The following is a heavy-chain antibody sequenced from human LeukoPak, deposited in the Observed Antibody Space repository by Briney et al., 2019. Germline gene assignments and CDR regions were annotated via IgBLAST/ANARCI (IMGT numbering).Heavy chain of an antibody. Sequence: PGGSLRLSRAASGFTVSTNYMTWVRQAPGKGLEWVSVIYIGGTTYYADSVKGRFSISRDNSKNTLYLQMNSLRAEDTAVYYCARYDYGRSGFDYWGQGTLVTVSS. D-gene: IGHD5-12*01. J-gene: IGHJ4*02. CDR1: GFTVSTNY. CDR2: IYIGGTT. V-gene: IGHV3-66*01. CDR3: ARYDYGRSGFDY.